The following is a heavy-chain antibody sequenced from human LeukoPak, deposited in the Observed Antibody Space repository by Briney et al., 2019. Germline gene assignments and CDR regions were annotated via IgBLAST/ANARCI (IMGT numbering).Heavy chain of an antibody. CDR1: GYTLTELS. Sequence: ASVKVSCKVSGYTLTELSMHWVRQAPGKGLEWMGGFDPEDGETIYAQKFQGRVTMTEDTSTGTAYMELSSLRSEDTAVYYCATGSSGWYRAPSSFDYWGQGTLVTVSS. J-gene: IGHJ4*02. CDR2: FDPEDGET. D-gene: IGHD6-19*01. CDR3: ATGSSGWYRAPSSFDY. V-gene: IGHV1-24*01.